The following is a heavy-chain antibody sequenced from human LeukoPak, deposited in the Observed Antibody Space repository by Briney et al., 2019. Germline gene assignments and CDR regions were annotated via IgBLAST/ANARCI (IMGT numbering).Heavy chain of an antibody. Sequence: GGSLRLSCAASGFTFSSYDMHWVRHATGKGLEWVSAIGTAGDTYYPGSVKGRFTISRENAKNSLYLQMNSLRAGDTAVYYCARALYYYDSSGFAFDIWGQGTMVTVSS. CDR3: ARALYYYDSSGFAFDI. J-gene: IGHJ3*02. CDR2: IGTAGDT. D-gene: IGHD3-22*01. CDR1: GFTFSSYD. V-gene: IGHV3-13*01.